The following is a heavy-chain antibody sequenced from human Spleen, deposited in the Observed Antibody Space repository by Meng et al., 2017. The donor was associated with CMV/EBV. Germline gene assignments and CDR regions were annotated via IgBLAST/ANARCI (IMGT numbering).Heavy chain of an antibody. CDR3: VKGDNLGYFDY. CDR1: GFTFRRHG. CDR2: IWHDGSKT. Sequence: GGSLRLSCAATGFTFRRHGMFWVRQAPGKGLEWVAVIWHDGSKTYYADSVKGRFTISRDNSENMLYLKMDSLRAEDTALYYCVKGDNLGYFDYWGQGTLVTVSS. D-gene: IGHD5-24*01. J-gene: IGHJ4*02. V-gene: IGHV3-33*06.